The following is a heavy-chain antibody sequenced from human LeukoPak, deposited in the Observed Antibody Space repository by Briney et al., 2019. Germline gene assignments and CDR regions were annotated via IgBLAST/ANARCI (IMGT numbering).Heavy chain of an antibody. Sequence: GGSLRLSCAASGFTFSSYAMHWVRQAPGKGLEYVSAISSNGGSTYYANSVKGRFTISRDNSKNTLYLQMGSLRAEDMAVYYCARAPGILWFGEPVDYWGQGTLVTVSS. CDR3: ARAPGILWFGEPVDY. CDR1: GFTFSSYA. D-gene: IGHD3-10*01. V-gene: IGHV3-64*01. J-gene: IGHJ4*02. CDR2: ISSNGGST.